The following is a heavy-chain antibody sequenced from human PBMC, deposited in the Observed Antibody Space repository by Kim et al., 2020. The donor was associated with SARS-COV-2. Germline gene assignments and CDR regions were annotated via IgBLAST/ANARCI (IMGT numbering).Heavy chain of an antibody. J-gene: IGHJ3*02. CDR1: GGSISSYY. CDR2: IYYSGST. D-gene: IGHD4-17*01. V-gene: IGHV4-59*08. Sequence: SETLSLTCTVSGGSISSYYWSWIRQPPGKGLEWIGYIYYSGSTNYNPSLKSRVTISVDTSKNQFSLKLSSGTAADTAVDYCARLFKDYGDYGGAYDIWV. CDR3: ARLFKDYGDYGGAYDI.